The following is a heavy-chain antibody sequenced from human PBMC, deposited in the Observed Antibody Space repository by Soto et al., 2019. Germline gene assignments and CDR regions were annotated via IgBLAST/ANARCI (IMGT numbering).Heavy chain of an antibody. V-gene: IGHV4-39*01. J-gene: IGHJ3*02. Sequence: SETLSLTCTVSGGSISSSSYYWGWIRQPPGKGLEWIGSIYYSGSTYYNPSLKSRVTISVDTSKNQFSLKLSSATAADTAVYYCARQRYSSSSGAFDIWGQGTMVTVS. CDR1: GGSISSSSYY. D-gene: IGHD6-6*01. CDR3: ARQRYSSSSGAFDI. CDR2: IYYSGST.